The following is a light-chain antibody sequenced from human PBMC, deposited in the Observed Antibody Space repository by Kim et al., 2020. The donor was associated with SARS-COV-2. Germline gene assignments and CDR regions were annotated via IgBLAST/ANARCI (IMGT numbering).Light chain of an antibody. CDR3: QSYDSSNHGV. CDR1: SGSIASNY. J-gene: IGLJ2*01. CDR2: EDN. V-gene: IGLV6-57*01. Sequence: NFMLTQPHSVSESPGKTVTISCTRSSGSIASNYVQWYQQRPGSSPTTVIYEDNQRPSGVPDRFSGSIDSSSNSASLTISGLKTEDEADYYCQSYDSSNHGVSGGGTQLTVL.